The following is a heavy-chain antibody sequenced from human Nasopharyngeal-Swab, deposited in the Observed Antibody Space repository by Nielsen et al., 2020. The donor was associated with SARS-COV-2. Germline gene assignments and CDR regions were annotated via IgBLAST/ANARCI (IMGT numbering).Heavy chain of an antibody. J-gene: IGHJ4*02. Sequence: SSVKVSCKVSGGPFSTNAISWVLQAPAQGIEWMGGILPIVGTPNYSQKFQGRVTITADELTRTAYMELSILTSEDAAVFYCARDLEGAEASDYWGQGTRLTVSS. CDR3: ARDLEGAEASDY. CDR1: GGPFSTNA. D-gene: IGHD1-1*01. CDR2: ILPIVGTP. V-gene: IGHV1-69*13.